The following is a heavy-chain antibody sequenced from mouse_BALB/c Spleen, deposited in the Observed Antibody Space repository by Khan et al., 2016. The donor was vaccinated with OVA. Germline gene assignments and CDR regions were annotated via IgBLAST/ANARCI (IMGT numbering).Heavy chain of an antibody. Sequence: EVQLQESGPGLVKPSQSLSLTCTVSGYSITSTYAWNWIRQLPGNKLEWMGYISYSGSTSYNPSLKSRISITRDTSKNQFFLQLNSVTTEDAATXYCARRNYYGYAMDYWGQGTSVTVSS. D-gene: IGHD1-1*01. CDR3: ARRNYYGYAMDY. J-gene: IGHJ4*01. CDR2: ISYSGST. CDR1: GYSITSTYA. V-gene: IGHV3-2*02.